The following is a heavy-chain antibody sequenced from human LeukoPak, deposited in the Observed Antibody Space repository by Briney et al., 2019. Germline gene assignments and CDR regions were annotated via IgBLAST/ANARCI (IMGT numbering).Heavy chain of an antibody. CDR2: IYYSGST. CDR3: ARRGGALYSSSPPFDY. Sequence: SETLSLTCTVSGGSISSYYWSWIRQPPGKGLEWIGYIYYSGSTNYNPSLKSRVTISVDTSKNQFSLKLSSVTAADTAVYYCARRGGALYSSSPPFDYWGQGTLVTVSS. D-gene: IGHD6-6*01. V-gene: IGHV4-59*12. J-gene: IGHJ4*02. CDR1: GGSISSYY.